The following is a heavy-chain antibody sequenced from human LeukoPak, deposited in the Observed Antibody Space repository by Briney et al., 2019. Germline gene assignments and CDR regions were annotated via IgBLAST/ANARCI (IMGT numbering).Heavy chain of an antibody. CDR2: MYYSGST. CDR1: GGSISSSSYY. D-gene: IGHD4-17*01. CDR3: ARATVLDY. J-gene: IGHJ4*02. V-gene: IGHV4-39*07. Sequence: SETLSLTCTVSGGSISSSSYYWGWIRQPPGKGLEWIGSMYYSGSTYYNPSLKSRVTISVDTSKNQFSLKLSSVTAADTAVYYCARATVLDYWGQGTLVTVSS.